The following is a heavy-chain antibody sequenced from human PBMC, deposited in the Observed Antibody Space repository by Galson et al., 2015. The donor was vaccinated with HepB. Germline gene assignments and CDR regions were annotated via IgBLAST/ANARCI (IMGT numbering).Heavy chain of an antibody. CDR1: GYTFTNYW. CDR2: ITPSDSYT. CDR3: VATPQGYGMDV. V-gene: IGHV5-10-1*01. Sequence: QSGAEVKKPGESLRIACQGSGYTFTNYWISWVRQKLGKGLEWMLNITPSDSYTNYNPSFQGHVSITADKSINTPYLPWISLQASDTAMYYCVATPQGYGMDVWGPGPTVTVTS. J-gene: IGHJ6*02.